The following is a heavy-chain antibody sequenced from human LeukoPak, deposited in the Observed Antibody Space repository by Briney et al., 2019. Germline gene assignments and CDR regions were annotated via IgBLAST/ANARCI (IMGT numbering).Heavy chain of an antibody. J-gene: IGHJ5*02. D-gene: IGHD2-2*01. CDR1: EYTFTTYD. Sequence: GSVKVSCKASEYTFTTYDINWVRQASGQGLEWMGWMNPNSGNTQYAQKFQGRVTMTRNTSISTAYMELSSLTSEDTAVYYCARVRDCSSTTCFRSRGNWFDPWAREPWSSSPQ. CDR2: MNPNSGNT. CDR3: ARVRDCSSTTCFRSRGNWFDP. V-gene: IGHV1-8*01.